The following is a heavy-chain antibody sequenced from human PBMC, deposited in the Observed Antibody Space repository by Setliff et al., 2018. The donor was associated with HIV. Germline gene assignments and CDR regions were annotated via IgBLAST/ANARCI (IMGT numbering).Heavy chain of an antibody. V-gene: IGHV1-69*05. Sequence: SVTVSCKDSGGSFSSYAISWVRQAPGQGLEWMGGIIPIFGTAKYAQKFQGRVTMTTDTTTTTAYMELRSLRSDDTAVYYCGAGGYQNAFDIWGQGTMVTVSS. J-gene: IGHJ3*02. CDR3: GAGGYQNAFDI. D-gene: IGHD3-22*01. CDR1: GGSFSSYA. CDR2: IIPIFGTA.